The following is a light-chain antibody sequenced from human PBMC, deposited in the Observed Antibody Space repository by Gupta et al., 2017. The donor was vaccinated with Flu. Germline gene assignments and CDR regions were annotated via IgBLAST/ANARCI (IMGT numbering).Light chain of an antibody. Sequence: VGDRVTITCRASQSISNRLAGYQQKAGKPPKILIYKASTLEGGVPSRFSGSGSGTQFTLTISSLQPDDFATYYCQQYDYYWTFGQGTKVEI. V-gene: IGKV1-5*03. CDR3: QQYDYYWT. J-gene: IGKJ1*01. CDR1: QSISNR. CDR2: KAS.